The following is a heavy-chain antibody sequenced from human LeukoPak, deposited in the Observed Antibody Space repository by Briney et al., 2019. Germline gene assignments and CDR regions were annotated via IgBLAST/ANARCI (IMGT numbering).Heavy chain of an antibody. J-gene: IGHJ5*02. CDR2: IYPGDSGT. V-gene: IGHV5-51*01. D-gene: IGHD1-26*01. Sequence: GESLKISCKGSGYSFTTSWIGWVRQMPGKGLEWMGIIYPGDSGTIYSPSFQGQVTISADRSLSTAYLQWSSLKASDTAMYYCARRVGATGWFDPWGQGTLVTVSS. CDR1: GYSFTTSW. CDR3: ARRVGATGWFDP.